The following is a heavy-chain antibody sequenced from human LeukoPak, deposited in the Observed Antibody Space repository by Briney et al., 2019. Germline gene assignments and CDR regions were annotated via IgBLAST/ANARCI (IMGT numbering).Heavy chain of an antibody. Sequence: GGSLRLSCAASGFTLSRYWMSWVRQAPGKGREWVANIKQDGSEKHCVDSVKGRFTISRDNAKNSLYLQMNSLRAEDTAVYYCASLSYYYYYGMDVWGQGTTVTVSS. D-gene: IGHD2/OR15-2a*01. CDR3: ASLSYYYYYGMDV. CDR1: GFTLSRYW. J-gene: IGHJ6*02. V-gene: IGHV3-7*01. CDR2: IKQDGSEK.